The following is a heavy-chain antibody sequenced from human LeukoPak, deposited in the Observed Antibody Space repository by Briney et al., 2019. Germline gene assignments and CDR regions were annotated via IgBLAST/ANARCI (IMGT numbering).Heavy chain of an antibody. CDR2: VNESGGT. Sequence: SETLSLTCTVSGGSISSYYWNWIRQTPGKGMEWIGEVNESGGTNIRPSLRSRIILSVDTSKNQFSLKLISVTVADTAIYYCARGQGATVPQVGKNWFDPWGQGTWVTVSS. CDR1: GGSISSYY. CDR3: ARGQGATVPQVGKNWFDP. V-gene: IGHV4-34*01. D-gene: IGHD1-26*01. J-gene: IGHJ5*02.